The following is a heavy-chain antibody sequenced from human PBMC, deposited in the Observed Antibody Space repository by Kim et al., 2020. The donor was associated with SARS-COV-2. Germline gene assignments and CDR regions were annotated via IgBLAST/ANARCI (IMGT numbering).Heavy chain of an antibody. CDR3: AKEMEVGLSTMDY. CDR2: ITASGGHT. J-gene: IGHJ4*02. V-gene: IGHV3-23*01. D-gene: IGHD3-10*01. Sequence: GGSLRLSCAASGFSFSNFPMSWVRQAPGRGLEWVSAITASGGHTYYTPSVRGRLTVSSDNSENTLFLQMSSLGVDDTAVYYCAKEMEVGLSTMDYWGQG. CDR1: GFSFSNFP.